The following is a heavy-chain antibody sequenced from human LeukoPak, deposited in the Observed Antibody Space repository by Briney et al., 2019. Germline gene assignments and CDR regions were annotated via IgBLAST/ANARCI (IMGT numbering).Heavy chain of an antibody. J-gene: IGHJ3*02. CDR3: ARGGYCSGDSCYLDAFDI. CDR1: GFTVSGYE. Sequence: GGSLRLSCAASGFTVSGYEMNWVRQAPGKGLEWVSYISSSGSSIYYADSVKGRFTISRDNARNSLYLQMNSLRAEDTAVYYCARGGYCSGDSCYLDAFDIWGQGTMVTVSS. CDR2: ISSSGSSI. D-gene: IGHD2-15*01. V-gene: IGHV3-48*03.